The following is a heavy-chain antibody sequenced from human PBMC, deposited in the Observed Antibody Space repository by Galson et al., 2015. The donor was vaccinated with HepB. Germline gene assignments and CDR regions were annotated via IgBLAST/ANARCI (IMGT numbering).Heavy chain of an antibody. D-gene: IGHD6-13*01. Sequence: VKVSCKVSGSTFTDYYMHWVQQAPGKGLEWMGLVDPEDGETIYAEKFQGRVTITADTSTDTAYMELSSLRSEDTAVYYCATGGSSWYYFDYWGQGTLVTVSS. CDR1: GSTFTDYY. CDR3: ATGGSSWYYFDY. V-gene: IGHV1-69-2*01. CDR2: VDPEDGET. J-gene: IGHJ4*02.